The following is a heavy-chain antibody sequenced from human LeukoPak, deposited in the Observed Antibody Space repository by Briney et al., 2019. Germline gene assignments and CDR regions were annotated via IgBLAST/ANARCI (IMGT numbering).Heavy chain of an antibody. D-gene: IGHD3-9*01. V-gene: IGHV3-20*04. CDR1: GFTFDDYG. CDR3: ARALHDIFTGYYPNYFDY. CDR2: VKWNGGST. Sequence: PGGSLRLSCAASGFTFDDYGMGWVRQAPGKGLEWVSGVKWNGGSTGYADSVKGRFTISGDNAKNSLYLQMNSLRAEDTALYYCARALHDIFTGYYPNYFDYWGQGTLVTVSS. J-gene: IGHJ4*02.